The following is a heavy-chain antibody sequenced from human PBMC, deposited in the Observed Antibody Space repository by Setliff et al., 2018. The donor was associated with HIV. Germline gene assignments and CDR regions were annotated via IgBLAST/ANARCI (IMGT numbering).Heavy chain of an antibody. J-gene: IGHJ3*02. CDR3: ARGTTLNVVPDAFDI. Sequence: SETLSLTCAVSGYSITSGYSWGWIRQSPGKGLEWIGNAYHSGRTYYNPSLKSRVAMSIDTSKNQFSLRLNSVTAADTAVYYCARGTTLNVVPDAFDIWGQGTMVTVSS. D-gene: IGHD4-17*01. V-gene: IGHV4-38-2*01. CDR1: GYSITSGYS. CDR2: AYHSGRT.